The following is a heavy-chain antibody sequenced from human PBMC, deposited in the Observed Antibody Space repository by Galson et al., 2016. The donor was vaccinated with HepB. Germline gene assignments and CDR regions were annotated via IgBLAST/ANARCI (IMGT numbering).Heavy chain of an antibody. V-gene: IGHV3-23*01. J-gene: IGHJ6*04. D-gene: IGHD4-17*01. CDR1: GLTFSSYA. Sequence: SLRLSCAASGLTFSSYAMNWVRQAPGEGLEWASSISGSGGSTYYADSVKGRYTISRDNSKNRLYLQMNSLRAEDTAISYCAKDVSYSDYGPYHYFYGLDVWGKGTTVTVSS. CDR2: ISGSGGST. CDR3: AKDVSYSDYGPYHYFYGLDV.